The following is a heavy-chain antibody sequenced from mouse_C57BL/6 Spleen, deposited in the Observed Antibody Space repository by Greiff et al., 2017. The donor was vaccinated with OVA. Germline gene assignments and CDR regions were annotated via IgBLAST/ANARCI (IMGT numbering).Heavy chain of an antibody. J-gene: IGHJ4*01. V-gene: IGHV1-59*01. CDR2: IDPSDSYT. CDR1: GYTFTSYW. Sequence: QVQLQQPGAELVRPGTSVKLSCKASGYTFTSYWMHWVKQRPGQGLEWIGVIDPSDSYTNYNQKFKGKATLTVDTSSSTAYMQLSSLTSEDSAVYYCARKRSYSNYDYAMDYWGQGTSVTVSS. D-gene: IGHD2-5*01. CDR3: ARKRSYSNYDYAMDY.